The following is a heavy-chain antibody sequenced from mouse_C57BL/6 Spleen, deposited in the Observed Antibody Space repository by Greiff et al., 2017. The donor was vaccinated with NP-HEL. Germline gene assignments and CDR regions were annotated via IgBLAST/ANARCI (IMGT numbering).Heavy chain of an antibody. V-gene: IGHV1-72*01. J-gene: IGHJ2*01. CDR1: GYTFTSYW. CDR2: IDTYSGGT. Sequence: VQLQQPGAELVKPGASAKLSCKASGYTFTSYWIHWVKQRPGRGLEWIGRIDTYSGGTKYNEKFKSKATLTVDTPSSTAYMQFSSLTSEDSAVYYCARGGRGYYVDYWGQGTTLTVSS. CDR3: ARGGRGYYVDY.